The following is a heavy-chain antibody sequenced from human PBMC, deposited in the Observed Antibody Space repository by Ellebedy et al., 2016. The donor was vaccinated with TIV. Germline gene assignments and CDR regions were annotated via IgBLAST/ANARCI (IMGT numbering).Heavy chain of an antibody. CDR1: GGSISSSNW. J-gene: IGHJ4*02. CDR3: ARATEYCTNGVCYNY. CDR2: IYHSGST. Sequence: MPSETLSLTCAVSGGSISSSNWWSWVRQPPGKGLEWIGEIYHSGSTNYNPSLKSRVTISVDKSKNQFSLKLSSVTAAETAVYYCARATEYCTNGVCYNYWGQGTLVTVSS. D-gene: IGHD2-8*01. V-gene: IGHV4-4*02.